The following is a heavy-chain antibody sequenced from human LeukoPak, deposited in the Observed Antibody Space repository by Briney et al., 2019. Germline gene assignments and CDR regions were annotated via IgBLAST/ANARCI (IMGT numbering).Heavy chain of an antibody. J-gene: IGHJ4*02. Sequence: GASVRVSCKASGYTFSNYGVTWVRQAPGHGLEWMGWASAADGYIEYLQKFQGRVTMTTDTSTSTAYMDLRSLRSDDTAVYYCARLIRAAALIDFWGQGTLVTASS. CDR3: ARLIRAAALIDF. CDR1: GYTFSNYG. D-gene: IGHD6-25*01. CDR2: ASAADGYI. V-gene: IGHV1-18*01.